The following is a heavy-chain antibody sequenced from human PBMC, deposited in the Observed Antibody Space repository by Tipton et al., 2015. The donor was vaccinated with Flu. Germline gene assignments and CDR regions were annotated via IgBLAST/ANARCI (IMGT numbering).Heavy chain of an antibody. CDR2: IYYRGST. CDR1: GGSISSYY. D-gene: IGHD3-9*01. Sequence: TLSLTCTVSGGSISSYYWSWIRQPPGKGLEWIGYIYYRGSTNYNPSLKSRVTISVDTSKNQFSLKLSSVTAADTAVYYCARYGRLTGWGDDAFDIWGQGTMVTVSS. J-gene: IGHJ3*02. CDR3: ARYGRLTGWGDDAFDI. V-gene: IGHV4-59*01.